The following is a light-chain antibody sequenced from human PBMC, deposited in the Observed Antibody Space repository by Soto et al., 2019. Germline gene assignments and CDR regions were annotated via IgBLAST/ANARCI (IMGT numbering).Light chain of an antibody. Sequence: AIRMTQSPSSLSACTGDRGTITCRASQGISSYLAWYQQKPGKAPKLLIYAASTLQSGVPSRFSGSGSGTDFTLTISCLQSEDFATYYCQQYYSYPWTFGQGTKVDIK. CDR1: QGISSY. CDR2: AAS. CDR3: QQYYSYPWT. J-gene: IGKJ1*01. V-gene: IGKV1-8*01.